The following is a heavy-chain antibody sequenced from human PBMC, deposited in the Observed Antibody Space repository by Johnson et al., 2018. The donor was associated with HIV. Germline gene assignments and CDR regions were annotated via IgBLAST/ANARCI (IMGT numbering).Heavy chain of an antibody. Sequence: VQLVESGGGLVQPGGSLGLSCTASGFRFEDYGMNWVRQAPGKGLEWISYISRSGTTIYYADSVKGRFTISRDNAKSSLSLQMNSLRAEDTAVYYCARESRIWAWGQGTMVTVSS. D-gene: IGHD3-16*01. CDR2: ISRSGTTI. CDR1: GFRFEDYG. CDR3: ARESRIWA. J-gene: IGHJ3*01. V-gene: IGHV3-48*04.